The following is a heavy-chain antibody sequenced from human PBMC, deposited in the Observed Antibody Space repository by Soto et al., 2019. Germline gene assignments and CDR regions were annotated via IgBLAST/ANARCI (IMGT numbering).Heavy chain of an antibody. CDR2: LSGGNT. CDR3: AGGPTRLYSFYYMDV. Sequence: EVQVLESGGGLVQPGGSLRLSCAASGFTFTSYAMSWVRQAPGKGLEWVSGLSGGNTYHADSVKGRFTISSDNFKNTLYLQMTSLRAEDTAVYYCAGGPTRLYSFYYMDVWGRGTTVTVSS. J-gene: IGHJ6*03. D-gene: IGHD3-16*01. V-gene: IGHV3-23*01. CDR1: GFTFTSYA.